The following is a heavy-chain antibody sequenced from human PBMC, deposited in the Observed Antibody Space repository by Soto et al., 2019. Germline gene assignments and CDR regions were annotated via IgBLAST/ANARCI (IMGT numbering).Heavy chain of an antibody. D-gene: IGHD2-2*01. Sequence: GGSLRLSCAASGFTFSSYWMSWVRQAPGKGLEWVANIKQDGSEKYYVDSVKGRFTISRDNAKNSLYLQMNSLRAEDTAVYYCARDQGFVCSSTSCYPYYYYYMDVWGKGTTVTVSS. CDR2: IKQDGSEK. V-gene: IGHV3-7*01. CDR1: GFTFSSYW. J-gene: IGHJ6*03. CDR3: ARDQGFVCSSTSCYPYYYYYMDV.